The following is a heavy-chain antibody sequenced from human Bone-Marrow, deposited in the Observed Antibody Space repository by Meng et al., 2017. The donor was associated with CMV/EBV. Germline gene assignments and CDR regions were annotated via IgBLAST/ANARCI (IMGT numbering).Heavy chain of an antibody. CDR1: GFTFSSYG. CDR2: IRYDGSNK. Sequence: GGSLRLSCAASGFTFSSYGMHWVRQAPGKGLEWVAFIRYDGSNKYYADSVKGRFTISRDNSKNTLYLQMNSLRAEDTAVYYRARGLGYSSSSVGYWGQGTLVTVSS. J-gene: IGHJ4*02. D-gene: IGHD6-6*01. CDR3: ARGLGYSSSSVGY. V-gene: IGHV3-30*02.